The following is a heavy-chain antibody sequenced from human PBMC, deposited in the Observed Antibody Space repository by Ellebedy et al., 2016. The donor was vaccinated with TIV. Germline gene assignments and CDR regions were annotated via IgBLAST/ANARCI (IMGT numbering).Heavy chain of an antibody. V-gene: IGHV3-7*01. CDR3: ASYLSEHPNSADWYFYL. CDR2: IKQDGSEK. D-gene: IGHD2-21*01. J-gene: IGHJ2*01. CDR1: GFTFSSYW. Sequence: GESLKISXAASGFTFSSYWMSWVRQAPGKGLEWVANIKQDGSEKYYVDSVKGRFTISRDNAKNSLYLQMNSLRAEDTAVYYCASYLSEHPNSADWYFYLWGRGTLVTVSS.